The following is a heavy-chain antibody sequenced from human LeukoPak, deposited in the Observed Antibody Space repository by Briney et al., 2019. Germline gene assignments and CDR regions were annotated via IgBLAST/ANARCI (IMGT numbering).Heavy chain of an antibody. CDR2: IYHSGST. CDR3: AATHLLIAARPGYFDY. CDR1: GGSISNGGYY. V-gene: IGHV4-30-2*01. Sequence: SETLSLTCTVSGGSISNGGYYWSWIRQPPGKGLEWIGYIYHSGSTYYNPSLKSRVTISVDTSKNQFSLKLSSVTAADTAVYYCAATHLLIAARPGYFDYWGQGTLVTVSS. J-gene: IGHJ4*02. D-gene: IGHD6-6*01.